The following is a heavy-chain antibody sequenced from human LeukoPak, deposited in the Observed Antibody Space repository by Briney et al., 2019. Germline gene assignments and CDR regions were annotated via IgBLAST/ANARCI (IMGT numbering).Heavy chain of an antibody. V-gene: IGHV5-51*01. J-gene: IGHJ4*02. CDR1: GYSFTSYW. CDR2: LYPGDSDT. D-gene: IGHD6-19*01. Sequence: GESLKISCKGSGYSFTSYWIGWVRQMPGKGLEWMGILYPGDSDTRYSPSFQGQVTLSADKSISTAYLQWSSLKASDTAMYYCARQGQWLVSEIDYWGQGTLVTVSS. CDR3: ARQGQWLVSEIDY.